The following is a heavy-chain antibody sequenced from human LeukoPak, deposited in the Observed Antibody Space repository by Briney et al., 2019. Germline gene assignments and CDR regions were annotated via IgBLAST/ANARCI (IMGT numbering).Heavy chain of an antibody. J-gene: IGHJ4*02. CDR1: GGSISSGDYY. CDR3: ARVGGVPTPPHYYFDY. D-gene: IGHD2-8*02. CDR2: IYYSGST. Sequence: PSETLSLTCNVSGGSISSGDYYWSWIRQPPGKGLEWIGYIYYSGSTYYNPSLKSRVTISVDTSKNQFSLKLSSVTAADTAVYYCARVGGVPTPPHYYFDYWGQGTLVTVSS. V-gene: IGHV4-30-4*01.